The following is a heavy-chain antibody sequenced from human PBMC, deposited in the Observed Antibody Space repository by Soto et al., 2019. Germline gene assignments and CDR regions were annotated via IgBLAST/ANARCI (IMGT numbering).Heavy chain of an antibody. Sequence: SETLSLTCTVSGGSVSSGSHYWSWIRQSPGKGLEWIGYIYNSGITKYNATLKSRVTISVDTSKNQFSLKLSSVTAADTAVYYCARDIGWDCSSTSCYNYYGMDVWGQGTTVTVSS. D-gene: IGHD2-2*02. CDR1: GGSVSSGSHY. CDR3: ARDIGWDCSSTSCYNYYGMDV. J-gene: IGHJ6*02. CDR2: IYNSGIT. V-gene: IGHV4-61*01.